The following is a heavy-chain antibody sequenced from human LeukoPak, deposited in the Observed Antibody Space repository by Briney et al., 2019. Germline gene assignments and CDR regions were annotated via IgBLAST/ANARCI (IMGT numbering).Heavy chain of an antibody. V-gene: IGHV3-21*04. CDR2: ISSSSSYI. J-gene: IGHJ6*02. D-gene: IGHD4-17*01. CDR1: GFTFDDYG. CDR3: AKDGGVIRRGTTVTSPYYGMDV. Sequence: GRSLRLSCAASGFTFDDYGMHWVRQAPGKGLEWVSSISSSSSYIYYADSVKGRFTISRDNAKNTLYLQMNSLRAEDTAVYYCAKDGGVIRRGTTVTSPYYGMDVWGQGTTVIVSS.